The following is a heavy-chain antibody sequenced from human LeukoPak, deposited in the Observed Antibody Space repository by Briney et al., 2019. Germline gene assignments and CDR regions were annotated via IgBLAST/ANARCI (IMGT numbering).Heavy chain of an antibody. V-gene: IGHV5-51*01. Sequence: GESLKISCKGSGYSFSSHWIAWVRQMPGKGLEWLGIIYPGDSDTRYSPSFEGQVTISADKSISTAYLQWSSLKASDTAMYYCARQTRDGSGSRGYSFDFWGLGTLVTVSS. CDR3: ARQTRDGSGSRGYSFDF. J-gene: IGHJ4*02. D-gene: IGHD3-10*01. CDR1: GYSFSSHW. CDR2: IYPGDSDT.